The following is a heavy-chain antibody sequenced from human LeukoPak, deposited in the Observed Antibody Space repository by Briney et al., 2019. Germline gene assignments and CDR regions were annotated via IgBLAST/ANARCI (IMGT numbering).Heavy chain of an antibody. D-gene: IGHD3-10*01. Sequence: SVKVSCKASGGTFSSYAISWVRQAPGQGLEWMGGITPIFGTANYAQKFQGRVTITADESTSTAYMELSSLRSEDTAVYYCARDDRSGYYYGSGTYGDWGQGTLVTVSS. V-gene: IGHV1-69*01. CDR1: GGTFSSYA. CDR2: ITPIFGTA. J-gene: IGHJ4*02. CDR3: ARDDRSGYYYGSGTYGD.